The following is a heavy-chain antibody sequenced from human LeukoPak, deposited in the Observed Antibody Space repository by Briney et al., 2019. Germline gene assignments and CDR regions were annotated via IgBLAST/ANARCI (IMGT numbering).Heavy chain of an antibody. V-gene: IGHV3-23*01. CDR1: GFTFSSYA. CDR2: ISGSGGST. J-gene: IGHJ5*02. D-gene: IGHD4-17*01. Sequence: PGGSLRLSCAASGFTFSSYATSWVRQAPGKGLEWVSGISGSGGSTYYADSVKGRFTISRDNSKNTLYLQMNSLRAEDTAVYYCANPAPYDYGDFLNWFDPWGQGTLVTVSS. CDR3: ANPAPYDYGDFLNWFDP.